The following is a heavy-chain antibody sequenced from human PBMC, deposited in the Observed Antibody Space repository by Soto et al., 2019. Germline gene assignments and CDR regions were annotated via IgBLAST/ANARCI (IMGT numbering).Heavy chain of an antibody. V-gene: IGHV3-23*01. CDR1: GFTFSSYD. CDR2: ISGSGGST. CDR3: AKDPYSSSWYNWFDP. D-gene: IGHD6-13*01. J-gene: IGHJ5*02. Sequence: EVQLLESGGGLVQPGGSLRLSCAASGFTFSSYDMSWVRQAPGKGLEWVSAISGSGGSTYYADSVKGRFTISRDNSKNTLYLQMNSLRAEDTAVYYCAKDPYSSSWYNWFDPWGQGTLVTVSS.